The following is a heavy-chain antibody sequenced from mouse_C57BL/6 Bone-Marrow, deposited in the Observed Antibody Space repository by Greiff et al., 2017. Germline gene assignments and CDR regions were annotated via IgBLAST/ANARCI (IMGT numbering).Heavy chain of an antibody. CDR1: GFNFQDDY. J-gene: IGHJ2*01. Sequence: EVQLQQSGAELVRPGASVKLSCTASGFNFQDDYMHWVKQRPEQGLEWIGWIDPENGDTEYASKFQGKATITADTSSNTAYLQLSSLTSEDTAVYYCTTLNWDEDYWGQGTTLTVSS. D-gene: IGHD4-1*01. V-gene: IGHV14-4*01. CDR2: IDPENGDT. CDR3: TTLNWDEDY.